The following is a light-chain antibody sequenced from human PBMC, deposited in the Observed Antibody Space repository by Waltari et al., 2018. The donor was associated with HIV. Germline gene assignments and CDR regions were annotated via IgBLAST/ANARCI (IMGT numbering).Light chain of an antibody. CDR2: GAS. J-gene: IGKJ1*01. Sequence: EIVLTQSPGTLSLSPGERATLSCRASQSVSSSYLAWYQQKPGQAPSLHIYGASSRATGIPDRFSGSGSGTDFTLTISRLEPEDFAVYYCQQYGSSPRTFGQGTKVEIK. CDR1: QSVSSSY. CDR3: QQYGSSPRT. V-gene: IGKV3-20*01.